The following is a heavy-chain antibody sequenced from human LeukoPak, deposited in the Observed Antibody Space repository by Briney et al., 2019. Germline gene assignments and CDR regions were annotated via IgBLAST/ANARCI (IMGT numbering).Heavy chain of an antibody. D-gene: IGHD3-16*02. CDR3: AKVLGELSSLDY. J-gene: IGHJ4*02. Sequence: GGSLRLSCAASGLTFSSYAMSWVRQAPGKGLQWVSAISGSGGSTYYADSVKGRFTISRDNSKNTLYLQMNSLRAEDTAVYYCAKVLGELSSLDYWGQGTLVTVSS. CDR2: ISGSGGST. CDR1: GLTFSSYA. V-gene: IGHV3-23*01.